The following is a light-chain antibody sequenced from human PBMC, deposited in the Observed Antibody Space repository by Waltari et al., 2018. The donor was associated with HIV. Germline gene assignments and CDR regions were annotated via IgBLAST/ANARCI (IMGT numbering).Light chain of an antibody. CDR2: DVS. V-gene: IGLV2-14*03. J-gene: IGLJ2*01. CDR1: SSDVGGYNY. CDR3: SSYTSSSTLGVV. Sequence: QSALTQPASVSGSPGQSITISCTGTSSDVGGYNYVSWYQQHPGKAPKLMIYDVSNRPPGVSNRFSGSKSGNTASLTISGPQAEDEADYYCSSYTSSSTLGVVFGGGTKLTVL.